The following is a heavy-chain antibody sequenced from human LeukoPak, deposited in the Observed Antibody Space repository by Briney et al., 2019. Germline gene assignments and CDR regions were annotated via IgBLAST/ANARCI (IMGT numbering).Heavy chain of an antibody. CDR2: ISYDGSNK. CDR3: AKDSTVTAFDY. J-gene: IGHJ4*02. CDR1: GFTFSSYG. D-gene: IGHD4-17*01. V-gene: IGHV3-30*18. Sequence: GRSLRLSCAASGFTFSSYGMHWVRQAPGKGLEWVAVISYDGSNKYYADSAKGRFTISRDNSKNTLYLQMNSLRAEDTAVYYCAKDSTVTAFDYWGQGTLVTVSS.